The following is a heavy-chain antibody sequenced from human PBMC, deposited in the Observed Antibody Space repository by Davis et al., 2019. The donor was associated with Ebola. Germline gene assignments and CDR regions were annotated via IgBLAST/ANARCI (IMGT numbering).Heavy chain of an antibody. CDR3: AREAADHRGIDF. CDR1: GYTFTGYY. V-gene: IGHV1-2*04. Sequence: ASVKVSCKASGYTFTGYYLHWVRQAPGRGLQWMGRINPNTGGADYAQDFQGWVTMTRDTSTSTAYMQLNRLRSDDSAMYYCAREAADHRGIDFWGQGTMVTVSS. D-gene: IGHD1-14*01. CDR2: INPNTGGA. J-gene: IGHJ4*02.